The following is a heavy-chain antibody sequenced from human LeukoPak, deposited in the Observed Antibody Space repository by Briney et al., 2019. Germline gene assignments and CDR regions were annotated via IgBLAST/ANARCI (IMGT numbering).Heavy chain of an antibody. D-gene: IGHD3-10*01. CDR3: ARDRGTYGSGSYYTDY. V-gene: IGHV4-4*07. CDR2: IYTSGST. CDR1: GGSFSGYY. J-gene: IGHJ4*02. Sequence: SETLSLTCAVYGGSFSGYYWSWIRQPAGKGLEWIGRIYTSGSTNYNPSLKSRVTISVDTSKNQFSLKLSSVTAADTAVYYCARDRGTYGSGSYYTDYWGQGTLVTVSS.